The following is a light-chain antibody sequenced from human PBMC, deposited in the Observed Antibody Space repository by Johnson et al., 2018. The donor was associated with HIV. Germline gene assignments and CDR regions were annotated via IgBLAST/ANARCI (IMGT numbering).Light chain of an antibody. CDR3: GTWDSSLSAYV. Sequence: QSVLTQPPSVSAAPGQKVTISCSGSSSNIGNNYVSWYQQLPGAAPKLLIYKDDKRPSGIPDRFSASKSGPSATLGITGLQTGDEADYYCGTWDSSLSAYVFGTGTKVTVL. CDR2: KDD. J-gene: IGLJ1*01. V-gene: IGLV1-51*02. CDR1: SSNIGNNY.